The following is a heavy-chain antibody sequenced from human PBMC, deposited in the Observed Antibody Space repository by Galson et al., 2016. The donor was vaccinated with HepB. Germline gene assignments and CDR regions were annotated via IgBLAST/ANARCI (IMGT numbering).Heavy chain of an antibody. Sequence: LRLSCAASGFTFKNYGMHWVRQAPGKGLEWVAVLWYDGTYKYYAESVKGRFTISRDNSKNILYLQMNSLRADDTAIYYCVKDKFRGNSRTAQDFWGQGTLVTVSS. J-gene: IGHJ4*02. CDR3: VKDKFRGNSRTAQDF. V-gene: IGHV3-33*06. CDR2: LWYDGTYK. CDR1: GFTFKNYG. D-gene: IGHD3-10*01.